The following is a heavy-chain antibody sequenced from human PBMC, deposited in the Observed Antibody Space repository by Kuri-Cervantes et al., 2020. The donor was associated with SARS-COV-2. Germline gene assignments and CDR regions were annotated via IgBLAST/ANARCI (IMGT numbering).Heavy chain of an antibody. D-gene: IGHD6-6*01. CDR1: GFTFSSYW. V-gene: IGHV3-7*01. CDR2: IKQDGSEK. CDR3: ARVVYSSYPGGLRV. Sequence: GESLKISCAASGFTFSSYWMSWVRQAPGKGLEWVANIKQDGSEKYYVDSAKGRFTISRDNAKNSLYLQMNSLRAEDTAVYYCARVVYSSYPGGLRVWGKGTTVTVSS. J-gene: IGHJ6*04.